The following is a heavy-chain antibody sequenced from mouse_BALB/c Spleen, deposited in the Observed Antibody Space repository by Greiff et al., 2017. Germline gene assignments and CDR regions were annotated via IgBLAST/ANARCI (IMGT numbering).Heavy chain of an antibody. D-gene: IGHD2-4*01. CDR3: ARHEGYDYDGEGYAMDY. V-gene: IGHV1-62-2*01. J-gene: IGHJ4*01. CDR2: FYPGSGSI. Sequence: VQLQQSGAELVKPGASVKLSCKASGYTFTEYIIHWVKQRSGQGLEWIGWFYPGSGSIKYNEKFKDKATLTADKSSSTVYMELSRLTSEDSAVYFCARHEGYDYDGEGYAMDYWGQGTSVTVSS. CDR1: GYTFTEYI.